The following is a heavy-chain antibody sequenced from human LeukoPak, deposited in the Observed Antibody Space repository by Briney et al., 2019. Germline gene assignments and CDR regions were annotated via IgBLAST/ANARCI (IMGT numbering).Heavy chain of an antibody. V-gene: IGHV4-59*01. CDR3: ARFSEKSGSYSYWFDP. Sequence: SETLSLTCTVSGGSISSYYWSWIRQPPGKGLEWIGHIYYSGSTNYNPSLKSRVTISVDTSKNQFSLKLSSVTAADTAVYYCARFSEKSGSYSYWFDPWGQGTLVTVSS. CDR1: GGSISSYY. CDR2: IYYSGST. D-gene: IGHD1-26*01. J-gene: IGHJ5*02.